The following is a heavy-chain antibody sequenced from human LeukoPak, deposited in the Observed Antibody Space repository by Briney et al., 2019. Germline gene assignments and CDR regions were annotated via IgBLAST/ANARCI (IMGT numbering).Heavy chain of an antibody. D-gene: IGHD4-17*01. CDR2: ISSGGHDI. CDR1: EFTFSRYS. CDR3: ARHGDGFYYGMDV. J-gene: IGHJ6*02. V-gene: IGHV3-21*01. Sequence: GGSLRLSCAASEFTFSRYSMNWFRQAPGEGLEWVSSISSGGHDIYYGDSVKGRFTISRDNAKTSLYLQMNSLRVEDTAVYYCARHGDGFYYGMDVWGQGTTVTVSS.